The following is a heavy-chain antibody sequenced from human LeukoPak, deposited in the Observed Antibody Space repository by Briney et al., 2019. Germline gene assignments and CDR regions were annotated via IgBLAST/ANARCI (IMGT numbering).Heavy chain of an antibody. J-gene: IGHJ4*02. V-gene: IGHV4-39*01. Sequence: PSETLSLTCTVSAGSISSSSYYWGWIRQPPGKGLEWIGGIYSSGSTYYNPSLKSRVTISVDTSKNQFSLKLSSVTAADTAVYYCARIVVADFDYWGQGTLVTVSS. CDR1: AGSISSSSYY. CDR3: ARIVVADFDY. D-gene: IGHD3-22*01. CDR2: IYSSGST.